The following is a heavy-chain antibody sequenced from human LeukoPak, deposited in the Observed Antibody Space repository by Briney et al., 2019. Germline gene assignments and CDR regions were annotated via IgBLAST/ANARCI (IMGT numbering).Heavy chain of an antibody. Sequence: SETLAVTCTVSGGSISSYYWSWIRQPAGKGLGWIGRFYTSGSTNYNPSLKSRVTMSIATSKNQFSLKLSSVTGADTAVYYCASIGVGGSYYGDAFDIWGQGTMVTVSS. V-gene: IGHV4-4*07. CDR3: ASIGVGGSYYGDAFDI. D-gene: IGHD1-26*01. CDR2: FYTSGST. CDR1: GGSISSYY. J-gene: IGHJ3*02.